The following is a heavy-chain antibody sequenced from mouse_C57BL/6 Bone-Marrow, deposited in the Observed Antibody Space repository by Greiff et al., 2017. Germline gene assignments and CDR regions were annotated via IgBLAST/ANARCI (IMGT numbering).Heavy chain of an antibody. J-gene: IGHJ3*01. CDR1: GYTFTDYE. V-gene: IGHV1-15*01. CDR3: KRGDYSNWVAY. D-gene: IGHD2-5*01. CDR2: IDPETGGT. Sequence: VKLMESGAELVRPGASVTLSCKASGYTFTDYEMHWVKQTPVHGLEWIGAIDPETGGTAYNQKFKGKAILTADTSSSTAYMELRSLTSEDSAVYYCKRGDYSNWVAYWGQGTLVTVSA.